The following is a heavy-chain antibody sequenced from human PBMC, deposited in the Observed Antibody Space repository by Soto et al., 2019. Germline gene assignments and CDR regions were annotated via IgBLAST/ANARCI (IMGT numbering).Heavy chain of an antibody. CDR1: GFTFSDYA. D-gene: IGHD6-19*01. CDR3: AKGGRQWLVTSDFNY. J-gene: IGHJ4*02. V-gene: IGHV3-30*18. Sequence: VQLVGSGGGVVQPGRPLRLSCAASGFTFSDYAMHWLRQAPGKGLEWVGVASHDGRNTHYADSVKHRFTISRDSSKNTVSLEMTSLRAEDTAVYYCAKGGRQWLVTSDFNYWGQGDLVTVPS. CDR2: ASHDGRNT.